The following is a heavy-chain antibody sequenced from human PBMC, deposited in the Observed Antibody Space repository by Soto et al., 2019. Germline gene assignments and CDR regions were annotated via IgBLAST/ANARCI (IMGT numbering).Heavy chain of an antibody. CDR1: GFTFSSYG. Sequence: GGSLRLSCAASGFTFSSYGMHWVRQAPGKGLEWVAVIWYDGSNKYYADSVKGRFTISRDNSKNTLYLQMNSLRAEDAAVYYCARGLEAYCTNGVCYLNYYGMDVWGQGTTVTVSS. CDR3: ARGLEAYCTNGVCYLNYYGMDV. CDR2: IWYDGSNK. J-gene: IGHJ6*02. V-gene: IGHV3-33*01. D-gene: IGHD2-8*01.